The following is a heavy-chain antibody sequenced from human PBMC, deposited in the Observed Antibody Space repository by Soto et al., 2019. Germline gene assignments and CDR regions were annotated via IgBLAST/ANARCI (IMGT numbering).Heavy chain of an antibody. D-gene: IGHD3-22*01. CDR3: ARADYYDSSGLPYYFDY. J-gene: IGHJ4*02. CDR2: IYYSGST. V-gene: IGHV4-30-4*01. CDR1: GGSISSGDYY. Sequence: PSETLSLTCSVSGGSISSGDYYWRWIRQPPGKVLECIGYIYYSGSTYYNPSLRSRVTISVDTSKNQFSLKLSSVTAADTAVYYCARADYYDSSGLPYYFDYWGQGTLVTVSS.